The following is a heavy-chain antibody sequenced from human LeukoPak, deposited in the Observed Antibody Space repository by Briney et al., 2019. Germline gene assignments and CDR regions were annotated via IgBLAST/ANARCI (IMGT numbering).Heavy chain of an antibody. V-gene: IGHV1-18*04. Sequence: GASVKVSCKASGYTFTSDGISWVRQAPGQGLEWMGWISPYNGNTNYAQKLQGRVTMTTDTSTSTAYMELRSLRSDDTAVYYCARAPAATLDWFDPWGQGTLVTVSS. CDR2: ISPYNGNT. CDR1: GYTFTSDG. CDR3: ARAPAATLDWFDP. J-gene: IGHJ5*02. D-gene: IGHD2-2*01.